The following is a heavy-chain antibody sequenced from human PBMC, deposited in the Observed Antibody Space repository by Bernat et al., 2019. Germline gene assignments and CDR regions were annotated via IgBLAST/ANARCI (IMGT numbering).Heavy chain of an antibody. V-gene: IGHV2-5*02. CDR2: IYWDDDK. Sequence: QITLKESGPTLVKPTQTLTLTCTFSGFSLSTSGVGVGWIRQPPGKALEWLAFIYWDDDKRYSPSLKSRLTITKDTSKNQVVLTMTNMDPVDTATYYCAHDVGTGSGAGYWGQGTLVTVSS. CDR3: AHDVGTGSGAGY. J-gene: IGHJ4*02. D-gene: IGHD6-19*01. CDR1: GFSLSTSGVG.